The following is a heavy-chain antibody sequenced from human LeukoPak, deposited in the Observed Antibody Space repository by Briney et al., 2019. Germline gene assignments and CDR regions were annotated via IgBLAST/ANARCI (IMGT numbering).Heavy chain of an antibody. CDR1: GFTFSSYA. CDR3: AKTPGRIFGVAKGYYFDY. D-gene: IGHD3-3*01. CDR2: ISGSGGST. V-gene: IGHV3-23*01. J-gene: IGHJ4*02. Sequence: GGSLRLSCAASGFTFSSYAMSWVRQAPGKGLEWVSAISGSGGSTYYADSVKGRFTISRDNSKNTLYLQMNSLRAEDTAVYYCAKTPGRIFGVAKGYYFDYWGQGTLVTVSS.